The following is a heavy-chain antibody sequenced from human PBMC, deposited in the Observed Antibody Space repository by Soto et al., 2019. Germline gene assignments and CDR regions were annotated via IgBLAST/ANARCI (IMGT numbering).Heavy chain of an antibody. CDR1: GYTFTSYG. J-gene: IGHJ4*01. CDR3: ARDRNSYYDFWRGLVPRAGPKDY. V-gene: IGHV1-18*01. Sequence: ASVKVSCKASGYTFTSYGISWVRQAPGQGLEWMGWISAYNGNTNYAQKLQGRVTMTTDTSTSTAYMELRSLRSDDTAVYYCARDRNSYYDFWRGLVPRAGPKDYWG. D-gene: IGHD3-3*01. CDR2: ISAYNGNT.